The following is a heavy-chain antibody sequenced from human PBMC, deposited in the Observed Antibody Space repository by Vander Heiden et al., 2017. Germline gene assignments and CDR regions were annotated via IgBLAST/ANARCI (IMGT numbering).Heavy chain of an antibody. CDR3: ARGLTMVRGVDY. CDR1: GGSFSGYC. J-gene: IGHJ4*02. V-gene: IGHV4-34*01. D-gene: IGHD3-10*01. CDR2: IKHSGSN. Sequence: QVQLQQWGAGLLMPSETLSLTSAVYGGSFSGYCWSWVRQPPGKGLEWIGEIKHSGSNNYNPALKRRVTISVDTYKNQFSLKLSSVTAADTAVEYCARGLTMVRGVDYWGQGTLVTVSS.